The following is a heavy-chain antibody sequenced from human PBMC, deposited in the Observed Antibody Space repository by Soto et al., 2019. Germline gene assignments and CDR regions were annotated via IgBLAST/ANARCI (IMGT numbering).Heavy chain of an antibody. J-gene: IGHJ6*02. CDR3: ARGWIYPYYYDMDV. Sequence: QVQLQESGPGLVKPSETLSLTCTVSGGSVSSGSYYWSWIRQPPGKGLEWIGYIYYSGSTNYNPSLQSRGPILVDTAKNQFPLELRSVSAADTALYYCARGWIYPYYYDMDVWGQGTTVTVSS. D-gene: IGHD2-2*03. V-gene: IGHV4-61*01. CDR1: GGSVSSGSYY. CDR2: IYYSGST.